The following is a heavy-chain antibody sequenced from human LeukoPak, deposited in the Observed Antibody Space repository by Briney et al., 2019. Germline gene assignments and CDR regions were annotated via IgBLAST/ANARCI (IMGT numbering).Heavy chain of an antibody. V-gene: IGHV3-7*01. J-gene: IGHJ4*02. D-gene: IGHD3-22*01. Sequence: GGSLRLSCAASGFTFSSYWMSWVRQAPGKGLEGVANIKQDGSEKYYVDSVKGRFTISRDNAKNSLYLQMNSLRAEDTAVYYCARETDSGTMIVTNDYWGQGTLVTVSS. CDR2: IKQDGSEK. CDR3: ARETDSGTMIVTNDY. CDR1: GFTFSSYW.